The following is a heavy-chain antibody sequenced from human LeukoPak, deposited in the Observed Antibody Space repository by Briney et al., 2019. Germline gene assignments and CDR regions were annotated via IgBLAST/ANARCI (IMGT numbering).Heavy chain of an antibody. V-gene: IGHV4-30-2*01. CDR2: IYHSGST. J-gene: IGHJ5*02. CDR1: GGSISSGGYS. CDR3: ARGHEMATIGGDWFDP. D-gene: IGHD5-24*01. Sequence: SETLSLTCAVSGGSISSGGYSWSWIRQPPGKGLEWIGYIYHSGSTYYNPSLKSRVTISVDRSKNQFSLKLSSVTAADTAVYYCARGHEMATIGGDWFDPWGQGTLVTVSS.